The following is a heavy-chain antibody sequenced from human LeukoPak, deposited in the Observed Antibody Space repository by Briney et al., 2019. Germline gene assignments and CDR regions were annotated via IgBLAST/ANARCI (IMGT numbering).Heavy chain of an antibody. J-gene: IGHJ4*02. V-gene: IGHV4-39*07. CDR2: IYYSGST. CDR1: GGSMSSSSYY. D-gene: IGHD3-22*01. CDR3: ARDPIEYYYDSSGYIDYFDY. Sequence: SETLSLTCTVSGGSMSSSSYYWGWIRQPPGKELEWIASIYYSGSTYYNPSLKSRVTISVDTSKNEFSLKLNTETSADSAVYYCARDPIEYYYDSSGYIDYFDYWGQGTLDTVSS.